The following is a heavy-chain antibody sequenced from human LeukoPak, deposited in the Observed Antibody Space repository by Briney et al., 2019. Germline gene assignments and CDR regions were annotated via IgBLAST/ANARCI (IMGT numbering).Heavy chain of an antibody. Sequence: PGRSLRLSCAASGFTFSSYAIHWVRQAPGKGLEWVAVISYDGSNKNYADSVKGRFTISRDNSKNTLYLKMNSLRAEDTAVYYCARDLSYSSGPGQHWGQGTLVTVSS. V-gene: IGHV3-30-3*01. J-gene: IGHJ1*01. D-gene: IGHD6-19*01. CDR2: ISYDGSNK. CDR1: GFTFSSYA. CDR3: ARDLSYSSGPGQH.